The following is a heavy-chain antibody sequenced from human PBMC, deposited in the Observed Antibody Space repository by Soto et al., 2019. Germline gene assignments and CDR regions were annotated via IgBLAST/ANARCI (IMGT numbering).Heavy chain of an antibody. CDR2: ISAYNGNT. CDR3: ARDVRGVTTVTATFLKNDY. V-gene: IGHV1-18*01. CDR1: GYTFTSYG. Sequence: ASVKVSCKASGYTFTSYGISWVRQAPGQGLEWMGWISAYNGNTNYAQKLQGRVTMTTDTSTSTAYMELRSLRSDDTAVYYCARDVRGVTTVTATFLKNDYWGQGTLVTVSS. D-gene: IGHD4-17*01. J-gene: IGHJ4*02.